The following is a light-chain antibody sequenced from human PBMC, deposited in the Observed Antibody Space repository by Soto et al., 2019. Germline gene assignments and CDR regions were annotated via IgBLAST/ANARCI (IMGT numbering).Light chain of an antibody. J-gene: IGKJ1*01. V-gene: IGKV1-39*01. Sequence: DIQRTQYPPSLSVAIGDQFTITCRAGQTTGNYLNWYQQKPGDPPNLLITATSSLQSGVPSRFNGSGSGTEFTLTIGSLQREDFAIYYCQQSYSSTWTFGQGTKVDIK. CDR3: QQSYSSTWT. CDR1: QTTGNY. CDR2: ATS.